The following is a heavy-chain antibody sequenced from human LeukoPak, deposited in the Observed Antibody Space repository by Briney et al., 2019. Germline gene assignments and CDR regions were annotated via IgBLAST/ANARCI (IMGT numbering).Heavy chain of an antibody. CDR1: GFTFSSYT. D-gene: IGHD3-16*01. CDR2: ISFDGSNK. CDR3: AREELGSSLGYDP. J-gene: IGHJ5*02. Sequence: GGSLRLSCAASGFTFSSYTIHWVRQPPGKGLEWVAVISFDGSNKYYADSVKGRFTISRDNSKNTLYLQMNSLRAEDTAVYYCAREELGSSLGYDPWGQGTLVTVSS. V-gene: IGHV3-30-3*01.